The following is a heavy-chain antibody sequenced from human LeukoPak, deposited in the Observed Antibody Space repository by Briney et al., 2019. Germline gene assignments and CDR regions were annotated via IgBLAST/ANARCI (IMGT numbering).Heavy chain of an antibody. V-gene: IGHV3-23*01. D-gene: IGHD6-6*01. CDR2: VSGGGDTT. Sequence: SGGCLRLSCAASGLTFSSYAMNWVRQAPGKGLEWVSAVSGGGDTTYTADSVKGRFTISRDNSKNTIYLQMNTLITEDTALYYCAGISYSGTWPVGYWGQGTLVTVTA. J-gene: IGHJ4*02. CDR3: AGISYSGTWPVGY. CDR1: GLTFSSYA.